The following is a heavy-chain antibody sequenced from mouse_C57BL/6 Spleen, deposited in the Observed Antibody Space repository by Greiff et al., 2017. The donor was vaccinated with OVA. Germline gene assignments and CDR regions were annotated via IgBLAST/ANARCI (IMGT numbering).Heavy chain of an antibody. CDR3: ARYGSNYFDY. V-gene: IGHV7-3*01. CDR2: IRNKANGYTT. D-gene: IGHD1-1*01. CDR1: GFTFTDYY. Sequence: EVHLVESGGGLVQPGGSLSLSCAASGFTFTDYYMSWVRQPPGKALEWLGFIRNKANGYTTEYSASVKGRFTISRDNSQSILYLQMNALRAEDSATYYCARYGSNYFDYWGQGTTLTVSS. J-gene: IGHJ2*01.